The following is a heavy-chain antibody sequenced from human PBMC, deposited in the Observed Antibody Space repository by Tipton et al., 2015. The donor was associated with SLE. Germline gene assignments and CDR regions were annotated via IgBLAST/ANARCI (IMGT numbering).Heavy chain of an antibody. CDR1: GFTLSTYA. V-gene: IGHV3-33*08. Sequence: SLRLSCAASGFTLSTYAMHWVRQAPGKGLEWVAMIFYDGVNEYGGNKHYSDSVKGRFTISRDNAKNSLYLQMNSLRAEDTAVYYCARHAPSGIAAAGTGAFDIWGQGTMVTVSS. CDR2: IFYDGVNE. CDR3: ARHAPSGIAAAGTGAFDI. J-gene: IGHJ3*02. D-gene: IGHD6-13*01.